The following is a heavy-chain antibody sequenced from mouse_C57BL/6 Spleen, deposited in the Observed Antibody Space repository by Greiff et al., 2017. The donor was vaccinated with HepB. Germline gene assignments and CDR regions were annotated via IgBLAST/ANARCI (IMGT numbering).Heavy chain of an antibody. Sequence: QVQLKQSGAELVKPGASVKLSCKASGYTFTEYTIHWVKQRSGQGLEWIGRFYPGGGSIKYNEKFKDKATLTADKSSSTVYMELSRLTSEDSAVYFCAGDEDRDYDGSSYDYAMDYWGQGTSVTVSS. J-gene: IGHJ4*01. CDR3: AGDEDRDYDGSSYDYAMDY. V-gene: IGHV1-62-2*01. D-gene: IGHD1-1*01. CDR1: GYTFTEYT. CDR2: FYPGGGSI.